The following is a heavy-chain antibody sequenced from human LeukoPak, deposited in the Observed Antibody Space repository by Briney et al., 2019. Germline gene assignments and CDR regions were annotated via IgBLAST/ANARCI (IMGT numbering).Heavy chain of an antibody. CDR3: ARDRVPYSYGCGRGPDTGVYYYYYYMDV. J-gene: IGHJ6*03. D-gene: IGHD5-18*01. CDR2: IYTSGST. V-gene: IGHV4-4*07. Sequence: PSETLSLTCTVSGGSISSYYWSWIRQPAGKGLEWIGRIYTSGSTNYNPSLKSRVTMSVDTSKNQFSLKLSSVTAADTAVYYCARDRVPYSYGCGRGPDTGVYYYYYYMDVWGKGTTVTVSS. CDR1: GGSISSYY.